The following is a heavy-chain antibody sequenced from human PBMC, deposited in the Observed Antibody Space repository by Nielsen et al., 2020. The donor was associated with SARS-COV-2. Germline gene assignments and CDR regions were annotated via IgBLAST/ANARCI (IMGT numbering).Heavy chain of an antibody. Sequence: SVKVSCKASGGTFSSYAISWVRQAPGQGLEWMGRIIPILGIANYAQKFQGRVTMTRDTSTSTVYMELSSLRSEDTAVYYCARDLGRGIYGMDVWGQGTTVTVSS. V-gene: IGHV1-69*04. CDR2: IIPILGIA. J-gene: IGHJ6*02. CDR1: GGTFSSYA. CDR3: ARDLGRGIYGMDV. D-gene: IGHD3-16*01.